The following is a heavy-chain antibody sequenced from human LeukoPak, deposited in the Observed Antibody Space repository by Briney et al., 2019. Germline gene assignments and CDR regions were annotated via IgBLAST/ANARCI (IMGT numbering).Heavy chain of an antibody. Sequence: GGSLRLSCSASGFTFSSYWMGWVRQAPGGGVGWVANINQDGSGKYYVDSVKGRFTISRDNAKNSLYLQMNSLRAEDTAVYYCARTYPGIALAGTFDYWGQGTLVTFSS. D-gene: IGHD6-19*01. V-gene: IGHV3-7*01. CDR2: INQDGSGK. CDR1: GFTFSSYW. CDR3: ARTYPGIALAGTFDY. J-gene: IGHJ4*02.